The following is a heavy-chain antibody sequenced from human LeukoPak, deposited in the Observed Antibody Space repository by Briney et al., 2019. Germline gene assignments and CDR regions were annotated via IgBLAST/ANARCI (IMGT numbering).Heavy chain of an antibody. Sequence: GGSLRLSCAASGFTFSSYAMHWVRQAPGKGLEWVAVISYDGSNKYYADSVKGRFTISRDNSKNTLYLQMNSLRAEDTAVYYCARGPQGQYSSSSEDYYYYYMDVWGKGTTVTVSS. CDR3: ARGPQGQYSSSSEDYYYYYMDV. D-gene: IGHD6-6*01. CDR2: ISYDGSNK. J-gene: IGHJ6*03. CDR1: GFTFSSYA. V-gene: IGHV3-30-3*01.